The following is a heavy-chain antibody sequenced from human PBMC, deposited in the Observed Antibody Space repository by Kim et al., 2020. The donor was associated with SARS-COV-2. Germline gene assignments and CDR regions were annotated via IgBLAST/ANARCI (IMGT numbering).Heavy chain of an antibody. V-gene: IGHV1-18*01. CDR1: GYTFTSYG. CDR3: AREIDCTNGVCYLYYFDY. D-gene: IGHD2-8*01. J-gene: IGHJ4*02. Sequence: ASVKVSCKASGYTFTSYGISWVRQAPGQGLEWMGWISAYNGNTNYAQKLQGRVTMTTDTSTSTAYMELRSLRSDDTAVYYCAREIDCTNGVCYLYYFDYWGQGTLVTVSS. CDR2: ISAYNGNT.